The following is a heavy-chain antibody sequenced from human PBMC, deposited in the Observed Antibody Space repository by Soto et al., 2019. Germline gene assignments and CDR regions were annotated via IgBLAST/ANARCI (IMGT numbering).Heavy chain of an antibody. J-gene: IGHJ6*02. CDR2: ISAYNGNT. V-gene: IGHV1-18*01. Sequence: ASVKVSCKASGYTFTSYGISWVRQAPGQGLEWMGWISAYNGNTNYAQKLQGRVTMTTDTSTSTAYMELRSLRSDDTAVYYCARAKDTAMMDYYYGMDVWGQGTTVTVSS. D-gene: IGHD5-18*01. CDR3: ARAKDTAMMDYYYGMDV. CDR1: GYTFTSYG.